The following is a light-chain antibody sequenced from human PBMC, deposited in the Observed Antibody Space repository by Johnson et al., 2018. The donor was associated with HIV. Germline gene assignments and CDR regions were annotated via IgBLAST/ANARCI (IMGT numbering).Light chain of an antibody. Sequence: QSVLTQSPSVSAAPGQKVTISCSGSSSNIGNKYVSWYQQLPGTAPKLLIYDNNKRPSGIPDRFSGSKSGTSATLGITGIQSGDEADYYCGTWDSSLLYVFGTGTKVTVL. CDR2: DNN. CDR1: SSNIGNKY. CDR3: GTWDSSLLYV. V-gene: IGLV1-51*01. J-gene: IGLJ1*01.